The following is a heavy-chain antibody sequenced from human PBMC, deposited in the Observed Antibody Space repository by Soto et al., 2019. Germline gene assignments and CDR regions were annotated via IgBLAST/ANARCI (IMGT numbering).Heavy chain of an antibody. J-gene: IGHJ5*02. D-gene: IGHD2-2*02. CDR3: ARGYCSSTRCYIWDTWVDP. CDR1: GGSIGRYY. V-gene: IGHV4-59*01. Sequence: SETLALTYTVSGGSIGRYYWSWIRQPPGQVLEWIGYIYYSGRANYNPSLKSRVTISVDTSKNQFSLKLSSVTAADTAVYYCARGYCSSTRCYIWDTWVDPWAREPWSPSP. CDR2: IYYSGRA.